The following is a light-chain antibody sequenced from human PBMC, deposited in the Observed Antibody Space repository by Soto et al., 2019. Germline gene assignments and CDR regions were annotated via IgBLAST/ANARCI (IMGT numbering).Light chain of an antibody. CDR2: DTF. CDR1: QSIAIY. J-gene: IGKJ1*01. Sequence: IVLTQSPATLSFSPGERATLSCRASQSIAIYLAWYQQSSGQSPRLLIYDTFNRAPGIPDRFSGSGSGTDFTLTISRLGTEDFAVYYCQQRATWPWTFGQGTTVEIK. V-gene: IGKV3-11*01. CDR3: QQRATWPWT.